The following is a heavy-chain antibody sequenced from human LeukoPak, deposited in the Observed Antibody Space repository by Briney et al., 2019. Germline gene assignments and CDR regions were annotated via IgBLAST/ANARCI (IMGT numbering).Heavy chain of an antibody. Sequence: SETLSLTCTVSGGSISSYYWSWIRQPPGKGLEWIGYIYYSGSTNYNPSLKSRVTISVDTSKNQFSLKLSSVTAADTAVYYCARYSSGWHRVVDYWGQGTLVTVSS. CDR3: ARYSSGWHRVVDY. V-gene: IGHV4-59*01. D-gene: IGHD6-19*01. J-gene: IGHJ4*02. CDR2: IYYSGST. CDR1: GGSISSYY.